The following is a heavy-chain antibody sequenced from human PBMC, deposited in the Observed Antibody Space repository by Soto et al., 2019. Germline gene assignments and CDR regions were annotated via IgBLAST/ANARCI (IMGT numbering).Heavy chain of an antibody. J-gene: IGHJ4*02. CDR2: ISYDGSNK. Sequence: GGSLRLSCAASGFTFSSYAMHWVRQAPGKGLEWVAVISYDGSNKYYADSVKGRFTISRDNSKNTLYLQMNSLRAEDTAVYYCARSGDSGSYYGFEPNYFDYWGQGTLVTVSS. V-gene: IGHV3-30-3*01. CDR3: ARSGDSGSYYGFEPNYFDY. D-gene: IGHD1-26*01. CDR1: GFTFSSYA.